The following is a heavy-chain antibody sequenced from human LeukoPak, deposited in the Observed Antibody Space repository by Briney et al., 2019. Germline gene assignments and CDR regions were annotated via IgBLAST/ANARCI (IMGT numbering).Heavy chain of an antibody. CDR2: IWYNGSKK. J-gene: IGHJ6*02. Sequence: PGRSLRLSCAASGFTFSDHGMHWVRQAPGKGLEWVAIIWYNGSKKYYAESVKGRFTISRDNAKNSLYLQMNSLRAEDTAVYYCASARPILTGLPYGMDVWGQGTTVTVSS. CDR1: GFTFSDHG. D-gene: IGHD3-9*01. V-gene: IGHV3-33*03. CDR3: ASARPILTGLPYGMDV.